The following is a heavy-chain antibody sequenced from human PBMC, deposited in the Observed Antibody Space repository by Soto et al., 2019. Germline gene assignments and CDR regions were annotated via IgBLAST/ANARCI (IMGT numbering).Heavy chain of an antibody. D-gene: IGHD3-10*01. CDR2: ISYSGNT. Sequence: QVQLQESGPGLVKPSQTLSLTCTVSGGSISSGGYYWSWIRQHPGKGLEWIGYISYSGNTYYNPSLRSRVTISVDMSKSHFSLNLNSVTAADTAVYYCARAVPGFYGMDVWGQGTTVTVSS. CDR3: ARAVPGFYGMDV. J-gene: IGHJ6*02. V-gene: IGHV4-31*03. CDR1: GGSISSGGYY.